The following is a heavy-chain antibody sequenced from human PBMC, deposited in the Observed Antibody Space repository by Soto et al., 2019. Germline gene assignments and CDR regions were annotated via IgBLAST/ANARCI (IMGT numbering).Heavy chain of an antibody. D-gene: IGHD3-10*01. CDR1: GFTFSSYS. V-gene: IGHV3-48*01. CDR3: ARGSGSYYPHWFDP. Sequence: GALRLSCAASGFTFSSYSMNWVRQAPGKGLEWVSYISSTSSTIYYTDSVRGRFTISRDNARKSLYLQMNSLRAEDTAVYYCARGSGSYYPHWFDPWGQGTLVTVSS. CDR2: ISSTSSTI. J-gene: IGHJ5*02.